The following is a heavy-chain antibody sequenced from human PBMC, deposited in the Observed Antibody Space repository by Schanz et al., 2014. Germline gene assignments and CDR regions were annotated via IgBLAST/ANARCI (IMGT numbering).Heavy chain of an antibody. J-gene: IGHJ6*02. Sequence: EVQLLESGGTVVQPGGSLRVSCAASGFVFSTYTLNWVRQAPGKGLEWISYISFSGNTIYYADSVKGRFTISRDNAKNSVLLQMNRLRAEDTAVYYCATEGPRGTRHPINYYYAMDNWGQGTKVTV. CDR3: ATEGPRGTRHPINYYYAMDN. CDR2: ISFSGNTI. CDR1: GFVFSTYT. D-gene: IGHD6-6*01. V-gene: IGHV3-48*01.